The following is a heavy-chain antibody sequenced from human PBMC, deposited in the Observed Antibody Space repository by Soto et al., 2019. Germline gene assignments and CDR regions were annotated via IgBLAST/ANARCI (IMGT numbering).Heavy chain of an antibody. CDR3: VKRGGYSYGYFPEGGLDY. J-gene: IGHJ4*02. D-gene: IGHD5-18*01. Sequence: GGSLRLSCSASGFTFSSYAMHWVRQAPGKGLEYVSAISSNGGSTYYADSVKGRFTISRDNSKNTLYLQMSSLRAEDTAVYYCVKRGGYSYGYFPEGGLDYWGQGTLVTVSS. CDR1: GFTFSSYA. CDR2: ISSNGGST. V-gene: IGHV3-64D*08.